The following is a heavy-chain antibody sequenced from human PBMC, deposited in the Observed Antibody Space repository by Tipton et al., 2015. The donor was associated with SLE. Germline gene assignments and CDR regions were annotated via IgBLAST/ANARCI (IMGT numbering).Heavy chain of an antibody. D-gene: IGHD4-11*01. Sequence: TLSLTCAVYGGSFSGYSWSWIRQPPGKGLEWIGQTNPSGNTKYNPSLKSRVTISIDTSKNQFSLRVSSVTAADTAVYYCARHTSLQSYWYLDLWGRGTLVTVSS. CDR1: GGSFSGYS. V-gene: IGHV4-34*01. CDR3: ARHTSLQSYWYLDL. J-gene: IGHJ2*01. CDR2: TNPSGNT.